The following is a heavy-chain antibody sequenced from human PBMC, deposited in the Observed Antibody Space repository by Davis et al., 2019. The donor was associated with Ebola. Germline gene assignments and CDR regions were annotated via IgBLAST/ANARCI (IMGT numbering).Heavy chain of an antibody. CDR3: ARGPEGSGYSYYYYYGMDV. D-gene: IGHD3-22*01. V-gene: IGHV1-8*03. J-gene: IGHJ6*02. CDR1: GYTFTSYD. Sequence: ASVQVSCKASGYTFTSYDINWVRQATGQGLEWMGWMNPNSGNTGYSQKFQGRVTIIRNTSISTAYMELSSLRTEDTAVYYCARGPEGSGYSYYYYYGMDVWGQGTTVTVSS. CDR2: MNPNSGNT.